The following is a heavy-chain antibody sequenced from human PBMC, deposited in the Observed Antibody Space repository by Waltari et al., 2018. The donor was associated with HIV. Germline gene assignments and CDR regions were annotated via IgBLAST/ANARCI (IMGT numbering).Heavy chain of an antibody. D-gene: IGHD3-9*01. CDR3: ARHMISERGSYDILTGFDY. Sequence: QLQLQESGPGPVTPPETLSTTCSVSGGSISTSTFYWPWLRQAPGKGLEWIGSVYYPGSTFYNPSLESRLSVSVDTSKKEVSLRLSSVTAADTAVYYCARHMISERGSYDILTGFDYWGQGTLVTVSS. V-gene: IGHV4-39*01. CDR1: GGSISTSTFY. J-gene: IGHJ4*02. CDR2: VYYPGST.